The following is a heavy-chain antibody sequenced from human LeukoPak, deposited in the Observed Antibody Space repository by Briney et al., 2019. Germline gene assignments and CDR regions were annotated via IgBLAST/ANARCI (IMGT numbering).Heavy chain of an antibody. CDR1: GGSISSGSDY. J-gene: IGHJ6*03. V-gene: IGHV4-61*02. D-gene: IGHD6-13*01. CDR3: ARDIAARSLCYFYFYMDV. Sequence: SQTLSLTCTVSGGSISSGSDYWSWLRQPAGKGLEWIGRIYTSGSTNYNPSLKSRVTISIDTSKNQFSLKLSSVTAAGTAVHYCARDIAARSLCYFYFYMDVWGKGSTVTVSS. CDR2: IYTSGST.